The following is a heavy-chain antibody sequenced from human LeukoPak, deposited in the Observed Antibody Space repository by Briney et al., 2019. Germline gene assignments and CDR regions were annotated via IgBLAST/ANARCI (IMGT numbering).Heavy chain of an antibody. Sequence: GGSLRLSCAASGFTFSSYSMNWVRQAPGKGLEWVSYISSSSSTIYYADSVKGRFTISRDNAKNSLYLQMNSLRAEDSAVYYCARDERVGYYIYWGQGTLVTVSS. CDR3: ARDERVGYYIY. D-gene: IGHD3-22*01. J-gene: IGHJ4*01. CDR1: GFTFSSYS. V-gene: IGHV3-48*04. CDR2: ISSSSSTI.